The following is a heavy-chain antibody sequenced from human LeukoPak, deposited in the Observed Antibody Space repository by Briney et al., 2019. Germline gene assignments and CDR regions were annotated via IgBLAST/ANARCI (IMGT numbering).Heavy chain of an antibody. D-gene: IGHD3-22*01. Sequence: GGSLRLSCAASGFIFTSYAMSWVRQAPGKGLEWVSAISGSGGSTYYADSVKGRFTISRDNSKNTLYLQMNSLRAEDTAVYYCAKVMGYDSSGYINYWGQGTLVTVSS. CDR2: ISGSGGST. V-gene: IGHV3-23*01. CDR1: GFIFTSYA. J-gene: IGHJ4*02. CDR3: AKVMGYDSSGYINY.